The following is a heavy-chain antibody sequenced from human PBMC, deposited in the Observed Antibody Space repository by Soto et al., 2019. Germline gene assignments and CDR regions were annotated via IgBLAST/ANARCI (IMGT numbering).Heavy chain of an antibody. Sequence: GSLRLSCAASGFTFSSYWMSWVRQAPGKGLEWVANIKQDGSEKYYVDSVKGRFSISRDNAKDSLYLQMNSLRAEDTAVYYCTRDSYDSSGYYYDFFDYWGQGTLVTVSS. V-gene: IGHV3-7*01. D-gene: IGHD3-22*01. CDR3: TRDSYDSSGYYYDFFDY. CDR1: GFTFSSYW. CDR2: IKQDGSEK. J-gene: IGHJ4*02.